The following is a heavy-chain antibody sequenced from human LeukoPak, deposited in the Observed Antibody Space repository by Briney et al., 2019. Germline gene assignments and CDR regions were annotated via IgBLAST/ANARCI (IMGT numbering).Heavy chain of an antibody. CDR1: GGSISSGGYY. Sequence: SQTLSLTCTVSGGSISSGGYYWSWIRQHPGKGLERLGYIYYSGSTYYNPSLKSRVTISVDTSKNQFSLKLSSVTAADTAVYYCARGVIVPAATNWFDPWGQGTLVTVSS. CDR2: IYYSGST. V-gene: IGHV4-31*03. J-gene: IGHJ5*02. CDR3: ARGVIVPAATNWFDP. D-gene: IGHD2-2*01.